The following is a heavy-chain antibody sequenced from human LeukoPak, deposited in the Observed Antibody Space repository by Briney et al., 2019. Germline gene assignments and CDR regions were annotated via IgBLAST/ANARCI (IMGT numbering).Heavy chain of an antibody. CDR1: GYTFTSYG. CDR2: INAYNGNT. J-gene: IGHJ4*02. CDR3: ARRQGTTLSFDY. Sequence: ASVKVSCKASGYTFTSYGFSWVRQAPGQGLEWMGWINAYNGNTNYAQKLQGRVTMTTDASTSTAYMELRSLRFDDTAVYYCARRQGTTLSFDYWGQGTLVTVSS. D-gene: IGHD1-1*01. V-gene: IGHV1-18*01.